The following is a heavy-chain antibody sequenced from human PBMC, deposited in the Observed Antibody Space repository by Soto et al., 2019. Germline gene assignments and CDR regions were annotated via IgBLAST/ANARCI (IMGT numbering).Heavy chain of an antibody. V-gene: IGHV4-4*02. CDR3: ARVRQGCSANNCYFDP. Sequence: QVHLQESGPGLVAPSGTLSLTCTLSGGSVRAPDWWNWVRQSPDKGLEWIAEVHISGHSNYNPSLRSRVSLSIDRSKNQFYLNLNSVTAADTAIYYCARVRQGCSANNCYFDPWGQGTQVTISA. D-gene: IGHD1-1*01. CDR1: GGSVRAPDW. CDR2: VHISGHS. J-gene: IGHJ5*01.